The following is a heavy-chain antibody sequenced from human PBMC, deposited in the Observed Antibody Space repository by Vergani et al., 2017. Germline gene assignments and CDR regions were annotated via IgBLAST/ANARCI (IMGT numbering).Heavy chain of an antibody. J-gene: IGHJ4*02. CDR1: GDTSSGYF. Sequence: QVQLVQSGAEVRKPGASVKVSCKASGDTSSGYFIHCLRQAPAQGLEWLGRINPISGDTEYSKTFQGRVTMTRDTSISTAYMDLIRLTSDDSAVYYCAKAKAYFDYWGQGALVTVSS. CDR3: AKAKAYFDY. V-gene: IGHV1-2*06. CDR2: INPISGDT.